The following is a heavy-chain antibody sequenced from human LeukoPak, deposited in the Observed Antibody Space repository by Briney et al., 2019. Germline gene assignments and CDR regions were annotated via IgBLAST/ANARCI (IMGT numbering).Heavy chain of an antibody. D-gene: IGHD3-22*01. CDR1: GFTFSSYA. CDR2: ISYDGSNK. J-gene: IGHJ3*02. CDR3: ATSGRITMIVGI. V-gene: IGHV3-30-3*01. Sequence: GGSLRFSCAASGFTFSSYAMHWVRQAPGKGLEWVAVISYDGSNKYYADSVKGRFTISRDNSKNTLYLQMNSLRAEDTAVYYCATSGRITMIVGIWGQGTMVTVSS.